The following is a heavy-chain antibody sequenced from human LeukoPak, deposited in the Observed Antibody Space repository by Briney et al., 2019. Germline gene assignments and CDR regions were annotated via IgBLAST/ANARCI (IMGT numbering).Heavy chain of an antibody. V-gene: IGHV3-23*01. Sequence: GGSLRLSCAASGLTFNNAWLTWVRQAPGKGLEWVSAISGSGGSTYYADSVKGRFTISRDNSKNTLYLQMNSLRAEDTAVYYCAKDRGIVVVVADHLFDYWGQGTLVTVSS. D-gene: IGHD2-15*01. J-gene: IGHJ4*02. CDR2: ISGSGGST. CDR3: AKDRGIVVVVADHLFDY. CDR1: GLTFNNAW.